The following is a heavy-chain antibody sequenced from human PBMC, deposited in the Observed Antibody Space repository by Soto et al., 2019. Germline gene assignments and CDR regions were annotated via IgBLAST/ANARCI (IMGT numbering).Heavy chain of an antibody. Sequence: SDTLSLTCAVYGGSFSGYYWSWIRQPPGKGLEWIGEINHSGSTNYNPSLKSRVTISVDTSKNQFSLTLSSVTAADTAVYYCARGGELERRTDWFDPWGQGTLVTVSS. V-gene: IGHV4-34*01. CDR1: GGSFSGYY. CDR3: ARGGELERRTDWFDP. CDR2: INHSGST. J-gene: IGHJ5*02. D-gene: IGHD1-1*01.